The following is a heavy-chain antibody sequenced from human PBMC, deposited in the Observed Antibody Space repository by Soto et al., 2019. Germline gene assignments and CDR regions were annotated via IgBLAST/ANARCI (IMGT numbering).Heavy chain of an antibody. V-gene: IGHV3-53*01. CDR3: GRDQRRPHYGMDV. J-gene: IGHJ6*02. CDR2: IYSGGST. Sequence: PGGSLRLSCTASGFTFSGYAMTWVRQAPGKGLEWVSVIYSGGSTYYADSVRGRFTISRDNSKNTLYLQMNSLRAEDTAVYYCGRDQRRPHYGMDVWGQGTTVTVSS. CDR1: GFTFSGYA.